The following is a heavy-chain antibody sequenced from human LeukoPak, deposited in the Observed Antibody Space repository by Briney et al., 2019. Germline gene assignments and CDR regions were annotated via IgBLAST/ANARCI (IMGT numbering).Heavy chain of an antibody. J-gene: IGHJ4*02. D-gene: IGHD5-18*01. V-gene: IGHV3-15*01. CDR1: GFTFSSYE. CDR3: TTYSYGYYLY. Sequence: GGSLRLSCAASGFTFSSYEMNWVRQAPGKGLEWVGRIKSKPDGGTTDYAAPVKGRFTISRDDSKNTLYLQMNSLKTEDTAVYYCTTYSYGYYLYWGQGTLVTVSS. CDR2: IKSKPDGGTT.